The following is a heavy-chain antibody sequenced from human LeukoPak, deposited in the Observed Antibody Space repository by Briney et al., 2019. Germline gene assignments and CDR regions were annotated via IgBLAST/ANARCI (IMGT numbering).Heavy chain of an antibody. CDR1: GFTFSSYS. CDR2: ITGTGGRGGI. Sequence: PTGGSLRLSCAASGFTFSSYSMNWVRQAPGKGLEWVASITGTGGRGGIYYADSVKGRFTISRDNSKNTLFLQMSSLRAEDTAVYHCAKGDRGHCTGVKCYPFDYWGQGTVVTVSS. CDR3: AKGDRGHCTGVKCYPFDY. V-gene: IGHV3-23*01. D-gene: IGHD2-8*02. J-gene: IGHJ4*02.